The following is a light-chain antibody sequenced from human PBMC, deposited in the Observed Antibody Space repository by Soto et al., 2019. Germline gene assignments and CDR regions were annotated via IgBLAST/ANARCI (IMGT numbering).Light chain of an antibody. CDR1: QSVSSSY. CDR2: GAS. V-gene: IGKV3-20*01. CDR3: KQYDNSPRT. J-gene: IGKJ2*01. Sequence: EIVLTQSPGTLSLSPGERATLSCRASQSVSSSYLAWYQQKPGQAPRLLIYGASSRATGIPDRFSGRGSGTDFPLTISRLEPEDFAVYYCKQYDNSPRTFGQGTKLEIK.